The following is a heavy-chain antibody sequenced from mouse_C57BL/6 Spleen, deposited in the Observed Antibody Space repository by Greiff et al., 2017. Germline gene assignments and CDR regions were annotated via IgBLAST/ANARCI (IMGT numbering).Heavy chain of an antibody. D-gene: IGHD2-4*01. V-gene: IGHV1-7*01. CDR2: INPSSGYT. CDR1: GYTFTSYW. Sequence: QVQLKQSGAELAKPGASVTLSCKASGYTFTSYWMHWVKQRPVQGLEWIGYINPSSGYTKYNQKFKDKATLTADKSSSTAYMQLSSLTYEDSAVXNCAGAEGLCFFAFWGTGTLVTVSA. J-gene: IGHJ3*01. CDR3: AGAEGLCFFAF.